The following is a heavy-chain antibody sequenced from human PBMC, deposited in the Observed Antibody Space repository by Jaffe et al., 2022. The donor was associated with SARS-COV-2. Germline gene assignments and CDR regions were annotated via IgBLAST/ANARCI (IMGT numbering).Heavy chain of an antibody. CDR1: GFTLSSYS. CDR2: ISGSGHII. D-gene: IGHD4-17*01. J-gene: IGHJ4*02. Sequence: EVQLAESGGGLVEPGGSLRLSCAASGFTLSSYSMNWVRQAPGRGLEWLSYISGSGHIIYYADSMLGRFTISRDNAKNSLYLQMESLRAEDTAVYYCAKSDGDYTGYFDFWGQGTLVTVSS. CDR3: AKSDGDYTGYFDF. V-gene: IGHV3-48*01.